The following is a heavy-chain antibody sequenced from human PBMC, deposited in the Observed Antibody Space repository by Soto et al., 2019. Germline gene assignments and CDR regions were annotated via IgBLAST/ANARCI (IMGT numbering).Heavy chain of an antibody. CDR3: ARDDEDGSYCALGS. D-gene: IGHD3-10*01. Sequence: QVQLVESGGGVVQPGRSLRLSCAASGFTFSNYIMHWVRQAPGKGLAWVAIILHDGNNEYYADSVKGRFTISRDNSKNTLYLQINSLRTEDMAMYYCARDDEDGSYCALGSWGLGTLVTVSS. V-gene: IGHV3-30-3*01. CDR1: GFTFSNYI. J-gene: IGHJ5*01. CDR2: ILHDGNNE.